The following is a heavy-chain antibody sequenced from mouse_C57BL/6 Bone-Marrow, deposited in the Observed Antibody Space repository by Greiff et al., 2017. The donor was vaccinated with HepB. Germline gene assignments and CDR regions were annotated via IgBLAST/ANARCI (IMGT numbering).Heavy chain of an antibody. J-gene: IGHJ1*03. CDR3: ARVFYNGSSYRYIDV. CDR2: IYPRSGNT. D-gene: IGHD1-1*01. V-gene: IGHV1-81*01. CDR1: GYTFTSYG. Sequence: VQLQQSGAELARPGASVKLSCKASGYTFTSYGISWVKQRTGQGLEWIGEIYPRSGNTYYNEKFKGKATLTADKSSSTAYMELRSLTSEDSAVYVCARVFYNGSSYRYIDVWGTGTTVTVSS.